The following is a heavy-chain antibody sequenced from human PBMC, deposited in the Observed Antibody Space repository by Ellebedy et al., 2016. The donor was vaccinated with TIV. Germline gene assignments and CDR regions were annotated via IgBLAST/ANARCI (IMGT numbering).Heavy chain of an antibody. J-gene: IGHJ3*02. D-gene: IGHD4-17*01. Sequence: ASVKVSXXASGYTFTSYDINWVRQATGQGLEWMGWMNPNSGNTRYAQKFQGRVTMTRNTSISTAYMELSSLRSEDTAVYYCAREVTTYAFDIWGQGTMVTVSS. CDR2: MNPNSGNT. V-gene: IGHV1-8*01. CDR1: GYTFTSYD. CDR3: AREVTTYAFDI.